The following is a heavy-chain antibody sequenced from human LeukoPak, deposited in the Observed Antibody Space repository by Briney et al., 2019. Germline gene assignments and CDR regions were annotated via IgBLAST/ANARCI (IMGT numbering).Heavy chain of an antibody. CDR3: ARDRRIAAAGTDFDY. Sequence: ASVKVSCKASGYTFTSYGISWVRQAPGQGLEWMGWINAYNGNTNYAQKLQGRVTMTTDTSTSTAYMELRSLRSDDTAVYYCARDRRIAAAGTDFDYWGQGTLVTVSS. D-gene: IGHD6-13*01. CDR1: GYTFTSYG. J-gene: IGHJ4*02. CDR2: INAYNGNT. V-gene: IGHV1-18*01.